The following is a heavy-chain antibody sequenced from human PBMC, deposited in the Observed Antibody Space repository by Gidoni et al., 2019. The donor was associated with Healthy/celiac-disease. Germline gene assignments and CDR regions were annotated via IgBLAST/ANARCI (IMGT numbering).Heavy chain of an antibody. CDR1: GFTFISYS. D-gene: IGHD3-10*01. Sequence: EVQLVESGGGLVQPGGSLRLSCAASGFTFISYSMNCVRQAPGKGLEWVSYISSSSSTIYYADSVKGRFTISRDNAKNSLYLQMNSLRAEDTAVYYCARSLGYGSGSYYNGDYYYGMDVWGQGTTVTVSS. J-gene: IGHJ6*02. CDR2: ISSSSSTI. V-gene: IGHV3-48*01. CDR3: ARSLGYGSGSYYNGDYYYGMDV.